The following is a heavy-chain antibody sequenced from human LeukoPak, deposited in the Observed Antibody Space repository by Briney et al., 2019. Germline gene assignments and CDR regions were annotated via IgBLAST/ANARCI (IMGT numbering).Heavy chain of an antibody. CDR3: AKGVRFLEWSVDY. Sequence: GGSLRLSCAASRFTFCTYAMTWVRQAPGKGLEGVSAISVSVGSTYYADSGKGRFTVSRDNSKYTLYLQMNSLRAEDTAVYHCAKGVRFLEWSVDYWGQGTLVTVSS. J-gene: IGHJ4*02. CDR1: RFTFCTYA. D-gene: IGHD3-3*01. V-gene: IGHV3-23*01. CDR2: ISVSVGST.